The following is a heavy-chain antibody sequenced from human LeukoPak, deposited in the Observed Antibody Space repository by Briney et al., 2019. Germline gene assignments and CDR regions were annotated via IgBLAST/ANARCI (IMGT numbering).Heavy chain of an antibody. CDR1: GGTFSSYA. V-gene: IGHV1-69*13. CDR3: AREMGGQSAYFDY. CDR2: IIPIFGTA. Sequence: SVKVSCKASGGTFSSYAISWVRQAPGQGLEWMGGIIPIFGTANYAQKFQGRVTITADESTSTAYMELSSLRSEDTAVYYCAREMGGQSAYFDYWGQGTLVTVSS. D-gene: IGHD2-15*01. J-gene: IGHJ4*02.